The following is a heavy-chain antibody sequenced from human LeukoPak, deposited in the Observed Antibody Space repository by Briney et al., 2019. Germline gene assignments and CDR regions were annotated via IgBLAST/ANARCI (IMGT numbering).Heavy chain of an antibody. CDR1: GFTFSSYS. J-gene: IGHJ4*02. CDR2: ISSSSSTI. D-gene: IGHD6-19*01. CDR3: ARDGYSSGWPPDY. V-gene: IGHV3-48*04. Sequence: GGSLRLSCAASGFTFSSYSMNWVRQAPGKGLEWVSYISSSSSTIYYADSVKGRFTISRDNAKNSLYLQMNSLRAEDTAVYYCARDGYSSGWPPDYWGQGTLVTVSS.